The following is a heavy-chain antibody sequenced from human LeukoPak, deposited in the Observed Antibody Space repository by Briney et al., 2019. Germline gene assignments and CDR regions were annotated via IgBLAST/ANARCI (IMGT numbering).Heavy chain of an antibody. CDR3: ARVYYSRSYDYWYFDL. J-gene: IGHJ2*01. Sequence: PSETLSLTCTVSSGSISTSNYYWGWVRQPPGKALEWIGNIFYSGSTYYSPSLKSRVTISLDTSRNQFSLKLNSVTAADTAVYYCARVYYSRSYDYWYFDLWGRGTLVTVSS. V-gene: IGHV4-39*07. CDR1: SGSISTSNYY. D-gene: IGHD6-13*01. CDR2: IFYSGST.